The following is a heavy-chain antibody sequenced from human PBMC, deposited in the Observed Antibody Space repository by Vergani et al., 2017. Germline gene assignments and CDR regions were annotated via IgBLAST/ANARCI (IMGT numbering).Heavy chain of an antibody. D-gene: IGHD3-22*01. CDR2: ISSDVGST. Sequence: EVQLLESGGGLVQPGGSLRLSCASSGFTFSTYAMPWVRQAPGKGLEWGSTISSDVGSTYFADSVKGRFTISRDNSKNTLSLQMNSLTAEDTAIYYWAGPQGTSANYYGGFDYWGQGILVTVSS. CDR3: AGPQGTSANYYGGFDY. V-gene: IGHV3-23*01. CDR1: GFTFSTYA. J-gene: IGHJ4*02.